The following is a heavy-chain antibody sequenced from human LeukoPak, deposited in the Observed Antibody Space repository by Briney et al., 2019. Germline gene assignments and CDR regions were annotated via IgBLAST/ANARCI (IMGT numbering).Heavy chain of an antibody. Sequence: ASVKVSCKASCYTFTSQGLNWLRQAPGRGLEWMGWINTYNGKTNYAQKLQGRVTMTTDTSTSTAYMELMSLRADDAAVYYCASRSGSTPYSSVYWGQGTLVTVSS. CDR2: INTYNGKT. CDR1: CYTFTSQG. J-gene: IGHJ4*02. V-gene: IGHV1-18*01. D-gene: IGHD3-3*01. CDR3: ASRSGSTPYSSVY.